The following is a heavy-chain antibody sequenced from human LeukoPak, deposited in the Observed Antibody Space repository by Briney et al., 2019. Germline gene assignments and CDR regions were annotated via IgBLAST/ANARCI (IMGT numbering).Heavy chain of an antibody. CDR2: ISGYNGNT. V-gene: IGHV1-18*01. CDR3: TREATGYSWFDP. Sequence: ASVKVSCKASGYTFTSYGISWVRQAPGQGLEWMGWISGYNGNTDYAQKFQGKVTMTTDTSTNTAYMELRSLRSDDTAVYYCTREATGYSWFDPWGQGTLVTVSS. CDR1: GYTFTSYG. J-gene: IGHJ5*02. D-gene: IGHD3-9*01.